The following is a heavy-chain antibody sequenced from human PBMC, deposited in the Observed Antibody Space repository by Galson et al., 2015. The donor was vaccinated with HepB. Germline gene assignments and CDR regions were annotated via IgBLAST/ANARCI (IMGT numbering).Heavy chain of an antibody. J-gene: IGHJ1*01. Sequence: SLRLSCAASRFTFSDSAMTWVRQAPERGLEWVSTIGVSTYSTYYADSVKGRFTISRDNSKNTLYLRMNSLRPEDTAIYYCTKDYSSGWDLGHWGQGTLVTVSS. D-gene: IGHD6-19*01. CDR2: IGVSTYST. CDR1: RFTFSDSA. CDR3: TKDYSSGWDLGH. V-gene: IGHV3-23*01.